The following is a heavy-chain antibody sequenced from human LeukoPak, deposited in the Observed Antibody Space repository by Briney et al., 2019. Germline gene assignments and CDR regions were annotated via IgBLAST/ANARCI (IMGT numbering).Heavy chain of an antibody. CDR2: IIPIFGTA. Sequence: SVKVSCKASGGTFSSYAISWVRQAPGQGLEWMGGIIPIFGTANYAQKFQGRVTITTDESTSTAYMELSSLRSEDTVVYYCARPNASGYSYGYDYWGQGTLVTVSS. D-gene: IGHD5-18*01. CDR1: GGTFSSYA. CDR3: ARPNASGYSYGYDY. V-gene: IGHV1-69*05. J-gene: IGHJ4*02.